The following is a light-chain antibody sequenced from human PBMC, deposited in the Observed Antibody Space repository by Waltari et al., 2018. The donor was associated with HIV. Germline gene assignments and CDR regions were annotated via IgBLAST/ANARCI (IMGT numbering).Light chain of an antibody. J-gene: IGLJ1*01. Sequence: QSVLTQPPSVSEAPRQRVTISCSGSRSNIGNNAVSWYQQPPGKAPQLLIFYNDLPPSGGSYRFSGSKAGTSASLAISGLQSEDEADYYCAAWDDSLNGYVFGTGTQVTV. CDR2: YND. CDR1: RSNIGNNA. V-gene: IGLV1-36*01. CDR3: AAWDDSLNGYV.